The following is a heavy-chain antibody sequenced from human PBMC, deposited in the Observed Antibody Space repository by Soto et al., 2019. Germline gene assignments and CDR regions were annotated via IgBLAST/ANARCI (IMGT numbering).Heavy chain of an antibody. CDR1: GGSINSSSYF. CDR3: ARQYSSVARNWFDP. Sequence: PSETMSLTCSVSGGSINSSSYFWGWVRQPPGNGMEWIGSIYYSGSTYYNPSLRSRVTISVDTSKNQFSLKLSSVTAADTAVFFCARQYSSVARNWFDPGGQGLLVAVS. V-gene: IGHV4-39*01. J-gene: IGHJ5*02. CDR2: IYYSGST. D-gene: IGHD6-19*01.